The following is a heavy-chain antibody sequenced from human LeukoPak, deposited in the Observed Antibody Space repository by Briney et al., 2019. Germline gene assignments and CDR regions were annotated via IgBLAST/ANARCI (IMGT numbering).Heavy chain of an antibody. CDR1: ADSISNSY. V-gene: IGHV4-4*07. D-gene: IGHD5-24*01. CDR3: AKAAPMGTNNWYFDH. Sequence: SETLSPTCRVTADSISNSYGSWIRQSAGKGLEWIGRIYTSGRTNYNPSLKSRVTMSVDKSKNQFSLKVTSVTAADTAVYFCAKAAPMGTNNWYFDHWGRGTLVTVSS. J-gene: IGHJ2*01. CDR2: IYTSGRT.